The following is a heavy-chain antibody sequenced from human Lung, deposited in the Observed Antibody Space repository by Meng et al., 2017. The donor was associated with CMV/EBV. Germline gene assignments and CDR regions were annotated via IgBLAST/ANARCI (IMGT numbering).Heavy chain of an antibody. V-gene: IGHV1-2*02. D-gene: IGHD3-3*01. Sequence: ASVXVSCKASGYTFTGYYMHWVRQAPGQGLEWMGWINPNSGGTNYAQKFQGRVTMTRDTSSSTAYMELSRLRSDDTAVYYCARDRLRFLEWSYGMDVWGQGXTVTVSS. CDR3: ARDRLRFLEWSYGMDV. CDR1: GYTFTGYY. CDR2: INPNSGGT. J-gene: IGHJ6*02.